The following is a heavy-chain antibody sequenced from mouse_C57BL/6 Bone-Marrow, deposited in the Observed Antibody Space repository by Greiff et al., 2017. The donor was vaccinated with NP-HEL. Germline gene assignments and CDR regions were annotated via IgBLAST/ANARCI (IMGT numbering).Heavy chain of an antibody. CDR1: GFTFNTYA. CDR2: IRSKSSNYAT. V-gene: IGHV10-3*01. D-gene: IGHD1-1*01. Sequence: EVQLVESGGGLVQPKGSLKLSCAASGFTFNTYAMHWVRQAPGKGLEWVARIRSKSSNYATYYADSVKDRFTISRDDSQSMLYLQMNNLKTEDTAMYYCVRDFSYYYGSSYYWYFDVWGTGTTVTVSS. J-gene: IGHJ1*03. CDR3: VRDFSYYYGSSYYWYFDV.